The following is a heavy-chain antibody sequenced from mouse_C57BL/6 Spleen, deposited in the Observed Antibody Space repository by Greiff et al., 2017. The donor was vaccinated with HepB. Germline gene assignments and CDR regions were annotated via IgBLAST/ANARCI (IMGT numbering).Heavy chain of an antibody. CDR1: GYTFTSYW. CDR2: IDPSDSYT. CDR3: ARKERFAY. V-gene: IGHV1-59*01. J-gene: IGHJ3*01. Sequence: QVHVKQPGAELVRPGTSVKLSCKASGYTFTSYWMHWVKQRPGQGLEWIGVIDPSDSYTNYNQKFKGKATLTVDTSSSTAYMQLSSLTSEDSAVYYCARKERFAYWGQGTLVTVSA.